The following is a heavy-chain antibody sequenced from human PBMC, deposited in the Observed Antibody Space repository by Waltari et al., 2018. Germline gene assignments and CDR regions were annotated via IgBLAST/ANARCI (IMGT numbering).Heavy chain of an antibody. CDR2: ISSSSRTI. CDR3: ARDRSSGWNYYYYMDV. D-gene: IGHD6-19*01. V-gene: IGHV3-48*04. J-gene: IGHJ6*03. CDR1: GFTLSSFS. Sequence: EVQLVESGGGLEQPGGSWGLPWAASGFTLSSFSMTWVGRAQGKGLEWVSNISSSSRTIYYADSVKGRFTISRDNAKNSLYLQMNSLRAEDTAVYYCARDRSSGWNYYYYMDVWGKGTTVTVSS.